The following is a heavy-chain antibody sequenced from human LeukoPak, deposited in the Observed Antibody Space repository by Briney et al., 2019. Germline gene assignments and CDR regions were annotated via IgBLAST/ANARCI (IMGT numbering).Heavy chain of an antibody. CDR3: ARDDCSGGSCLGYYYGMDV. D-gene: IGHD2-15*01. CDR1: GGTLSSYA. CDR2: IIPIFGTA. V-gene: IGHV1-69*13. Sequence: ASVTVSCKASGGTLSSYAISWVRQAPGQGLEWMGGIIPIFGTANYAQKFQGRVTITADESTSTAYMELSSLRSEDTAVYYCARDDCSGGSCLGYYYGMDVWGQGTTVTVSS. J-gene: IGHJ6*02.